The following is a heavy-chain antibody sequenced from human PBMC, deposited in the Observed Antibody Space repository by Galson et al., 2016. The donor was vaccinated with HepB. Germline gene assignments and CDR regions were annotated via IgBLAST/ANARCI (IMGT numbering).Heavy chain of an antibody. Sequence: SLRLSCAASGFTVSSNYMSWVRQAPGKGLEWVGRIRNKTDGGTTDYGAPVKGRITISRDDSKNTLYLQINNLKTEDTAVYYCTTVSIALPNTDHWGQGTVVTVSS. V-gene: IGHV3-15*01. CDR1: GFTVSSNY. CDR3: TTVSIALPNTDH. CDR2: IRNKTDGGTT. D-gene: IGHD6-6*01. J-gene: IGHJ4*02.